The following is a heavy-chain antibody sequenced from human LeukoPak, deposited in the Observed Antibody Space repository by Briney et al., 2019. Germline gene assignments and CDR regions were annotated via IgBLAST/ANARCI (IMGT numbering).Heavy chain of an antibody. J-gene: IGHJ3*02. CDR2: INPNSGGT. D-gene: IGHD3-22*01. Sequence: GASVKVSGKASGYTCTGYYMHWVRQAPGQGLEWMGWINPNSGGTNYAQKFQGRVTMTRDTSISTAYMELSRLRSDDTAVYYCARGTYYYDSSGYYRDAFDIWGQGTMVTVSS. CDR1: GYTCTGYY. V-gene: IGHV1-2*02. CDR3: ARGTYYYDSSGYYRDAFDI.